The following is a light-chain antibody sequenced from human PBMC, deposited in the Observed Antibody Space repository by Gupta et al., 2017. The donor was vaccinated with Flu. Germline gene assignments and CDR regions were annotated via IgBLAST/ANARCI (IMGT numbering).Light chain of an antibody. V-gene: IGLV1-44*01. Sequence: SSNLGSNPVNWYQQVPGTAPNLLIYGNNQRPSGVPDRFSGSKSGTSASLAIRGLQSEDEADYYCAAWDDSLNGHYVFGTGTKVTVL. CDR3: AAWDDSLNGHYV. CDR2: GNN. CDR1: SSNLGSNP. J-gene: IGLJ1*01.